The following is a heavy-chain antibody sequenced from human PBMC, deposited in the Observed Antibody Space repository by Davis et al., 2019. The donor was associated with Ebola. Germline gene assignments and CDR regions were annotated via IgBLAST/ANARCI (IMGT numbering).Heavy chain of an antibody. Sequence: MPSETLSLTCTVSGGSVSSGSYYWSWIRQPPGKGLEWIGYIYYRGSTNYNPSLKSRVTISVDTSKNQFSLKLSSVTAADTAVYYCATYYDILTGRFDYWGQGTLVTVSS. CDR3: ATYYDILTGRFDY. CDR2: IYYRGST. CDR1: GGSVSSGSYY. J-gene: IGHJ4*02. V-gene: IGHV4-61*01. D-gene: IGHD3-9*01.